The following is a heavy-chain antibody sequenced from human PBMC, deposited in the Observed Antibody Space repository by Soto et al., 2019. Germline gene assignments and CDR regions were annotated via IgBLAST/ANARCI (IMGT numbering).Heavy chain of an antibody. Sequence: QVQLVQSGTEVKKPGASVKVSCKASGYTFTNYGITWVRQAPGQGLEWMGWISTNSGHTDYAQKFRGRVTMTTDRSTTTAYMELRRLSSDDTAGDYCAREEYRQVDHWGQGTLVTVSS. J-gene: IGHJ5*02. CDR1: GYTFTNYG. V-gene: IGHV1-18*04. CDR2: ISTNSGHT. CDR3: AREEYRQVDH. D-gene: IGHD3-16*02.